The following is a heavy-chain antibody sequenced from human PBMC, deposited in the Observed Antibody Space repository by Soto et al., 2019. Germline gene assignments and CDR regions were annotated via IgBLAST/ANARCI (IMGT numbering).Heavy chain of an antibody. D-gene: IGHD3-22*01. V-gene: IGHV1-69*13. CDR2: IIPIFGTA. CDR1: GGTFSSYA. J-gene: IGHJ6*02. CDR3: ARDPPTYYYDSSVRYGTDV. Sequence: SVKVSCKASGGTFSSYAISWVRQAPGQGLEWMGGIIPIFGTANYAQKFQGRVTITADESTSTAYMEPSSLRSEDTAVYYCARDPPTYYYDSSVRYGTDVWGQGTTVTVSS.